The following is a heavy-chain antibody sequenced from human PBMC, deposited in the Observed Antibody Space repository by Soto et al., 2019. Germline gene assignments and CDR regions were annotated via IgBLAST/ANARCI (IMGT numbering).Heavy chain of an antibody. D-gene: IGHD3-22*01. CDR2: INPNSGGT. Sequence: ASVKVSCKASGYTFTGYYMHWVRQAPGQGLEWMGWINPNSGGTNYAQKFQGRVNMTRDTSISTAYMELSRLRSDDTAVYYCARTSGRYYDSSGYLGYWGQGTLVTVSS. V-gene: IGHV1-2*02. J-gene: IGHJ4*02. CDR3: ARTSGRYYDSSGYLGY. CDR1: GYTFTGYY.